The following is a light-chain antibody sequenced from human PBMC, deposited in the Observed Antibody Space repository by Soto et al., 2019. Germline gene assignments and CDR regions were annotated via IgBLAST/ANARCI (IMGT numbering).Light chain of an antibody. Sequence: QSVLTQPASVSGSPGQSITISCTGTSSDIGGYNYVSWYQQHPGKAPKLMIYGVSNRPSGVSGRFSGSKSGNTASLTISGLQAEDEADYYCNSYRSSITPVVFGGGTKVTVL. CDR1: SSDIGGYNY. CDR2: GVS. J-gene: IGLJ2*01. CDR3: NSYRSSITPVV. V-gene: IGLV2-14*01.